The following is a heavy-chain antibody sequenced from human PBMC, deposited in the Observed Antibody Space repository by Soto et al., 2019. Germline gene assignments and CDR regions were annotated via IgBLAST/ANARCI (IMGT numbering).Heavy chain of an antibody. D-gene: IGHD3-22*01. J-gene: IGHJ1*01. CDR1: GGTFSSST. V-gene: IGHV1-69*13. Sequence: VQVTCKASGGTFSSSTISGVRQAPGRGREWMGGIIHIFGTANYAQKFQGRVTITADESTSTAYMELSGLRSEDTALYFGASGWGYDSTTYYYADWGQGTSVTVSS. CDR3: ASGWGYDSTTYYYAD. CDR2: IIHIFGTA.